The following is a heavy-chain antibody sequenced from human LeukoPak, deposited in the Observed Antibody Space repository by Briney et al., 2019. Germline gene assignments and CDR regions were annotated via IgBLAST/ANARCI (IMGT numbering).Heavy chain of an antibody. J-gene: IGHJ4*02. D-gene: IGHD3-16*01. Sequence: GGSLRLSCTAAGFMFSGYWMSLVRQAPGKGLEWVANIKQHGTEKYYVDSVKGRFTISRDDAKKSVYLQMNSLRAEDTAVYYCASDGGPFDHWGQGILVTVAS. CDR1: GFMFSGYW. V-gene: IGHV3-7*01. CDR3: ASDGGPFDH. CDR2: IKQHGTEK.